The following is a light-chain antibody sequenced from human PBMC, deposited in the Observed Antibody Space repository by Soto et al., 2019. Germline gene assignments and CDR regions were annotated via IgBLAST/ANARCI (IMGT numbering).Light chain of an antibody. V-gene: IGLV2-11*01. CDR1: SSDVGGYNY. CDR2: DVS. J-gene: IGLJ1*01. CDR3: CSYAGRV. Sequence: QSALTQPRSVSGSPGQSVTISWTGTSSDVGGYNYVSWYQQHPGKAPKLMIYDVSKRPSGVPDRFSGSKSGNTASLTISGLQAEDEADYYCCSYAGRVFGTGTKLTVL.